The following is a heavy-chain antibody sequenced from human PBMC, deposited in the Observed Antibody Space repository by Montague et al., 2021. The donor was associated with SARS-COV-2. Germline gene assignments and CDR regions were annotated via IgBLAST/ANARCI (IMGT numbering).Heavy chain of an antibody. J-gene: IGHJ4*02. CDR3: ARSQLYYDLLTGFSESYYFDY. CDR1: GDSIGSSHTY. V-gene: IGHV4-39*01. D-gene: IGHD3-9*01. CDR2: VAYSGST. Sequence: SETLSPTCSVSGDSIGSSHTYWGWIRQPPGKGLEWIGCVAYSGSTYYXPSLQRRVTISVDTPKSQFSLKLNSVTAADTAVYYCARSQLYYDLLTGFSESYYFDYWGQGTLATVSS.